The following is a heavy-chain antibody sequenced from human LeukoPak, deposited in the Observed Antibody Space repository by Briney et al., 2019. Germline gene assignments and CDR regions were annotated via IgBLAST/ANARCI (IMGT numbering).Heavy chain of an antibody. CDR1: GFPLSAYA. V-gene: IGHV3-23*01. D-gene: IGHD5-18*01. Sequence: PGGSLRLSCAASGFPLSAYAMSWVRQAPGKGLEWVSAISASGDTTYYADSVRGRFTISRDNSKNTLYLQMNSLRAGDTALYYCAKESLRGHSYGFDNWGQGTLVTVSS. J-gene: IGHJ4*02. CDR3: AKESLRGHSYGFDN. CDR2: ISASGDTT.